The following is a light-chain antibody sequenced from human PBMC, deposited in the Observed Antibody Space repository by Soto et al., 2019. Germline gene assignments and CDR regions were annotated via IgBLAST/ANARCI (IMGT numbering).Light chain of an antibody. CDR2: DAS. Sequence: DIQMTQSPSTLSASVGDRVTITCRASQSISSWLAWYQRKPGKAPKLMIDDASRLESGFPSRFSGSGSGTEFTLTISSLQPDDFATYYCQQYNSYWTFGQGTKVDIK. V-gene: IGKV1-5*01. CDR3: QQYNSYWT. J-gene: IGKJ1*01. CDR1: QSISSW.